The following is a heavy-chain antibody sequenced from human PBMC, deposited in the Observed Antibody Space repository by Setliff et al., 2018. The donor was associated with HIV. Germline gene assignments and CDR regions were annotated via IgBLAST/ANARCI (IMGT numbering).Heavy chain of an antibody. CDR1: GGSISSGYF. D-gene: IGHD6-13*01. V-gene: IGHV4-38-2*02. J-gene: IGHJ5*02. CDR3: ARGLGIAAAGSRRQDNWFDP. CDR2: IYHSGST. Sequence: PSETLSLTCTVSGGSISSGYFWAWIRQPPGKGLEWIGSIYHSGSTYYNPSLKSRVTKSVDTSKNQFSLRLSSVTAADTAMYYCARGLGIAAAGSRRQDNWFDPWGQGTLVTVSS.